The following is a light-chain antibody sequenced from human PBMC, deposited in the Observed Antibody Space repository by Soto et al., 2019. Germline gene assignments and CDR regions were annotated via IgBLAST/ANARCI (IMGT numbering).Light chain of an antibody. Sequence: QSALTQPRSVSGSPGQSVAISCTGTSSDVGTYKYVSWYQQQPGKAPKLIIYDVTERPSGVPDRFSASKSGNTASLTISGLQTEDEADYYCCSYAGTYTPVVFGGGTKLTVL. CDR2: DVT. CDR3: CSYAGTYTPVV. CDR1: SSDVGTYKY. V-gene: IGLV2-11*01. J-gene: IGLJ2*01.